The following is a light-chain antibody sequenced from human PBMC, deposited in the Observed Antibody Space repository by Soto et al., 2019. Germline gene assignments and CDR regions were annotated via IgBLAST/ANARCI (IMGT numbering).Light chain of an antibody. CDR2: KDT. CDR1: ILAKKY. V-gene: IGLV3-27*01. J-gene: IGLJ3*02. CDR3: YSATDNNWV. Sequence: SYELTQPSSVSVSPGQTARINCSGDILAKKYARWFQQKPGQAPVLVIYKDTERPSGIPERFSASFSGTTVTLTISGAQIEDEADYYCYSATDNNWVFGGGTKVTVL.